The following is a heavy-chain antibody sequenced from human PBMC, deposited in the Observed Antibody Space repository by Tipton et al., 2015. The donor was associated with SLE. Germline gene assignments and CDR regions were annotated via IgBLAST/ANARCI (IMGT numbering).Heavy chain of an antibody. CDR3: ARGGDFDF. V-gene: IGHV1-8*02. J-gene: IGHJ5*01. CDR2: MNPDRGTT. Sequence: QLVQSGAEVKKPGASVKLSCKASGYIFTTYLLHWVRQAPGQGLEWVGWMNPDRGTTGYAQKFQGRVTMTGDTSRSTAYMELNSLTSEDTAIYYCARGGDFDFWGQGTRVTVSS. CDR1: GYIFTTYL.